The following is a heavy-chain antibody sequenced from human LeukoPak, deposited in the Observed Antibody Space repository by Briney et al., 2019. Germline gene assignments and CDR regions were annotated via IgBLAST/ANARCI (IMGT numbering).Heavy chain of an antibody. CDR3: ARDYRLTQIQY. CDR1: GGSISSSSYY. D-gene: IGHD1-26*01. Sequence: PSETLSLTCTVSGGSISSSSYYWAWIRQPPGKGLEWIGSIYYTGSTYYNPSLKSLVTITVYTSKNQFSLRLGSVTAADTAVYYCARDYRLTQIQYWGQGTLVTVSS. CDR2: IYYTGST. V-gene: IGHV4-39*07. J-gene: IGHJ1*01.